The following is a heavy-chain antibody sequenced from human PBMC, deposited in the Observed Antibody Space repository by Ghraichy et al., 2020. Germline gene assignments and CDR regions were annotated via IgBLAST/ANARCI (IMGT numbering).Heavy chain of an antibody. V-gene: IGHV3-15*01. CDR2: IKSKNDGETT. D-gene: IGHD1-20*01. Sequence: GGSLRLSCTASGFTFSIAWMSWVRQAPGKGLEWVGRIKSKNDGETTDYAAPVEDRFTISRDDSRNTVFLQMNSLKIEDTAVYYCATLSITHRAWWGRGTLVTVSS. CDR1: GFTFSIAW. CDR3: ATLSITHRAW. J-gene: IGHJ4*02.